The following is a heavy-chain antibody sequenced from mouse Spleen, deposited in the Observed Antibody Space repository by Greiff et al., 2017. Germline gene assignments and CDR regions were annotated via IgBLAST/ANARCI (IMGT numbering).Heavy chain of an antibody. CDR3: AREAGHFDY. V-gene: IGHV5-9-1*01. J-gene: IGHJ2*01. CDR1: GFTFSSYA. Sequence: EVNVVESGGGLVKPGGSLKLSCAASGFTFSSYAMSWVRQTPEKRLEWVATISSGGSYTYYPDSVKGRFTISRDNAKNTLYLQMSSLRSEDTAMYYCAREAGHFDYWGQGTTLTVSS. D-gene: IGHD3-2*02. CDR2: ISSGGSYT.